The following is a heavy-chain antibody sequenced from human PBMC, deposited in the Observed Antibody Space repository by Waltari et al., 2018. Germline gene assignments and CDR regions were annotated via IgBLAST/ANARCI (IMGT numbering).Heavy chain of an antibody. J-gene: IGHJ6*03. CDR1: GVTFETYP. Sequence: QVQLVQSGVEVKKPGASVKVSCTAYGVTFETYPFHWVRQAPAQRLEWMGWINAGNGNTKYSQKFQARVTFTRDTSASTAYMELSSLTSEDTAVYYCARDGGYYYMDVWGTRTTVTVSS. V-gene: IGHV1-3*01. CDR3: ARDGGYYYMDV. CDR2: INAGNGNT.